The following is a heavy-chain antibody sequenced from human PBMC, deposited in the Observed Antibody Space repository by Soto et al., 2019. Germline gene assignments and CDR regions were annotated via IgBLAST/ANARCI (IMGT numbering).Heavy chain of an antibody. CDR3: ARGHYFPYDEGDHKVYWFDR. J-gene: IGHJ5*02. CDR2: INHSGST. V-gene: IGHV4-34*01. CDR1: GGSFSGYY. D-gene: IGHD3-16*01. Sequence: SETLSLTCAVCGGSFSGYYWSWIRQPPGKGLEWIGEINHSGSTDYNPSLKSRVTISVDTSKNQFSLKLSSVTAADTAVYYCARGHYFPYDEGDHKVYWFDRCGQGTLAAVS.